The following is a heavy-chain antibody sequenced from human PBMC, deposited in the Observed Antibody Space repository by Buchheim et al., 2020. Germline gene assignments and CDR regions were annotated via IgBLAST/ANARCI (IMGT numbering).Heavy chain of an antibody. CDR2: IKSKVDGETT. Sequence: VQLVESGGGLVKPGGSLRLSCEGSGFTFTSAWMVWVRQAPGKGLEWVGCIKSKVDGETTDFASPMKGRISISRDDSKNMVFLQIDNLKVEDTAVYYCTTGSRGHWGQGTL. V-gene: IGHV3-15*01. CDR3: TTGSRGH. J-gene: IGHJ4*02. D-gene: IGHD3-10*01. CDR1: GFTFTSAW.